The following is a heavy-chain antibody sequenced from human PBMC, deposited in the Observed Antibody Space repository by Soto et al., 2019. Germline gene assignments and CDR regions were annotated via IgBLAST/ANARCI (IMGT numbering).Heavy chain of an antibody. J-gene: IGHJ6*02. D-gene: IGHD4-17*01. Sequence: GGSLRLSCAASGFTFSSYAMSWVRQAPGKGLEWVAVIWYDGSNKYYADSVKGRFTISRDNSKNTLYLQMNSLRAEDTAVYYCASCSNLYGDYDYYGMDVWGQGTTVTVSS. CDR1: GFTFSSYA. CDR3: ASCSNLYGDYDYYGMDV. V-gene: IGHV3-33*08. CDR2: IWYDGSNK.